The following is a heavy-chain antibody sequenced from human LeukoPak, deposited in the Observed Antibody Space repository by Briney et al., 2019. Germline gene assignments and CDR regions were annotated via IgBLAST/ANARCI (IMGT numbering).Heavy chain of an antibody. CDR3: VSFYETY. Sequence: GGSLRLSCAASGRYWMHWVRQAPGKGLVWVSHINSDGSWTGYADSVKGRFTISKDNAKNMVYLHMNSLRVDDTAVYYCVSFYETYWGRGTLVTVSS. D-gene: IGHD2-2*01. CDR2: INSDGSWT. CDR1: GRYW. V-gene: IGHV3-74*01. J-gene: IGHJ4*02.